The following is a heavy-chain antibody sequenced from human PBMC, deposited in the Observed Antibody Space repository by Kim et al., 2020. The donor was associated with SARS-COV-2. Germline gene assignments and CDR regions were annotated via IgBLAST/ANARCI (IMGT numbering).Heavy chain of an antibody. Sequence: SETLSLTCTVSGDSISSYHWNWIRQPPGKGLEYMGYIYYSGSTHYNPSLKSRVTMSLDTSTNQFSLRLSSVTAADTAVYYCARQGGTKVGYGLDVWGHGTTVTVSS. D-gene: IGHD1-26*01. CDR1: GDSISSYH. V-gene: IGHV4-59*08. J-gene: IGHJ6*02. CDR2: IYYSGST. CDR3: ARQGGTKVGYGLDV.